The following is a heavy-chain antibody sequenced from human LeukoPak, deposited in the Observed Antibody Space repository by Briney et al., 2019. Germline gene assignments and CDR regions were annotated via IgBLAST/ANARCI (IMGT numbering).Heavy chain of an antibody. J-gene: IGHJ5*02. CDR1: GYTFTGYY. CDR2: INPKNGGS. V-gene: IGHV1-2*02. CDR3: ARASFWESPINWFAP. Sequence: GASVKVSCKAPGYTFTGYYMHWVRQAPGQGLEWVGWINPKNGGSNYAQKFQGRVTMTRDRSISTAYMELSRLTSDDTAVYYCARASFWESPINWFAPWGQGTLVTVSS. D-gene: IGHD3-16*01.